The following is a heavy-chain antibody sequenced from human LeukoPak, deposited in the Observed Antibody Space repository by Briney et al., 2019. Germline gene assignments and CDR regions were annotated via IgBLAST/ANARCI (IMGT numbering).Heavy chain of an antibody. D-gene: IGHD2-15*01. V-gene: IGHV4-59*01. CDR2: IYYSGST. J-gene: IGHJ4*02. CDR1: GDSISSYY. CDR3: ARSRSCYVIDY. Sequence: SETLSLTCTVSGDSISSYYWSWIRQPPGKGLEWIGYIYYSGSTNYNPSLKSRVTISIDTSKNQFSLQLSSVTAADTAVYYCARSRSCYVIDYWGQGTLVTVSA.